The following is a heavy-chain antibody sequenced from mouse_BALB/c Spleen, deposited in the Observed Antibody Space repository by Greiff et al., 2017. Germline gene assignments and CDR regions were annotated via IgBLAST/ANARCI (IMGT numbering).Heavy chain of an antibody. V-gene: IGHV5-17*02. CDR2: ISSGSSTI. CDR3: ARWAGNYGDYAMDY. D-gene: IGHD2-1*01. CDR1: GFTFSSFG. Sequence: DVMLVESGGGLVQPGGSRKLSCAASGFTFSSFGMHWVRQAPEKGLEWVAYISSGSSTIYYADTVKGRFTISRDNPKNTLFLQMTSLRSEDTAMYYCARWAGNYGDYAMDYWGQGTSVTVSS. J-gene: IGHJ4*01.